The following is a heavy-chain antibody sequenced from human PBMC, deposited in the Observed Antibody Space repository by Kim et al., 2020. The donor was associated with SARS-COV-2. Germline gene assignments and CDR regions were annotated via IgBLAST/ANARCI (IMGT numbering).Heavy chain of an antibody. D-gene: IGHD3-10*01. CDR1: GFTFSSYD. J-gene: IGHJ6*02. Sequence: GGSLRLSCAASGFTFSSYDIHWVRQAPGKGLEWVALVSHDGSEKSHADSVRGRFTISRDNSKKTLYLQMNSLRHDDTAVYYCARVGPMIGGIIVNYYAMDVWGHGTTVIVSS. CDR3: ARVGPMIGGIIVNYYAMDV. CDR2: VSHDGSEK. V-gene: IGHV3-30*03.